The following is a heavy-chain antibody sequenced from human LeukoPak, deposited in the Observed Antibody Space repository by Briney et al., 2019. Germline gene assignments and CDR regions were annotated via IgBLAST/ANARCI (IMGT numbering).Heavy chain of an antibody. D-gene: IGHD6-19*01. V-gene: IGHV1-2*02. CDR1: GYTFTGYY. Sequence: ASVKVSCKASGYTFTGYYMHWVRQAPGQGLEWMGWINPNSGGTNYAQKFQGRVTMTRDTSISTAYMVLSRLRSDDTAVYYCARFSSGWPGTTYYYYGMDVWGQGTTVTVSS. CDR2: INPNSGGT. CDR3: ARFSSGWPGTTYYYYGMDV. J-gene: IGHJ6*02.